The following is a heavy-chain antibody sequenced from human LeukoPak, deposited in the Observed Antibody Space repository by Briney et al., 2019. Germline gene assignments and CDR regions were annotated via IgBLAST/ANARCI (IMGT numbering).Heavy chain of an antibody. CDR3: ARGGITIFEVVKVWFDP. V-gene: IGHV1-46*01. CDR1: GYTFTSYY. CDR2: INPSGGST. J-gene: IGHJ5*02. Sequence: ASVKVSCKASGYTFTSYYMHWVRQAPGQGLEWMGIINPSGGSTSYAQKFQGRVTMTRDTSTSTVYMELSSLRSEDTAVYYCARGGITIFEVVKVWFDPWGQGTLVTVSS. D-gene: IGHD3-3*01.